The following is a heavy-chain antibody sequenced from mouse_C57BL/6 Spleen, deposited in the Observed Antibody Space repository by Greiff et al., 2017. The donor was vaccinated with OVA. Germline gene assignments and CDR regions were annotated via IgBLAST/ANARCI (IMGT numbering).Heavy chain of an antibody. J-gene: IGHJ2*01. V-gene: IGHV7-3*01. D-gene: IGHD1-1*01. Sequence: EVQLVESGGGLVQPGGSLSLSCAASGFTFTDYYMSWVRQPPGKALEWLGFIRNKANGYTTEYSASVKGRFTISRDNSQSILYLQMNALRAVDSATYYCARSGGSLDYWGQGTTLTVSS. CDR2: IRNKANGYTT. CDR1: GFTFTDYY. CDR3: ARSGGSLDY.